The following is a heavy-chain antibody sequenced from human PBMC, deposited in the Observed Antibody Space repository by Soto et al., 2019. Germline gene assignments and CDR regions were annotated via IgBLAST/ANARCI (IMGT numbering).Heavy chain of an antibody. CDR2: ISTYNGNT. D-gene: IGHD6-19*01. V-gene: IGHV1-18*01. J-gene: IGHJ1*01. Sequence: QVQLVQSGAEVKKPGASVKVSCKASGYIFTSYGISWVRQAPGQGLEWMGRISTYNGNTKYAQKLQGRVTMTTDTSASIDYMELRSLRSDDTAVYYCARDNGQWLVPDWGQGTLVTVSS. CDR1: GYIFTSYG. CDR3: ARDNGQWLVPD.